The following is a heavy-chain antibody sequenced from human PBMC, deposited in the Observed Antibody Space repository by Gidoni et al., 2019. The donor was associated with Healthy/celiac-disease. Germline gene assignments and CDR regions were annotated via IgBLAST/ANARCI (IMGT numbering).Heavy chain of an antibody. CDR3: ARAYKGLRNYFDY. J-gene: IGHJ4*02. CDR1: GFTFSSYD. D-gene: IGHD1-1*01. V-gene: IGHV3-13*04. Sequence: EVQLVEPGGGLVQPGGSLRLSCAASGFTFSSYDMHWVRQATGKGLEWVSAIGTAGDTYYPGSVKGRFTISRENAKNSLYLQMNSLRAGDTAVYDCARAYKGLRNYFDYWGQGTLVTVSS. CDR2: IGTAGDT.